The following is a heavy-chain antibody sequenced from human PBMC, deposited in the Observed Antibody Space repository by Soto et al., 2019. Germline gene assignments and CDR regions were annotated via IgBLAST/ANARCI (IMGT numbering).Heavy chain of an antibody. CDR1: GFTFSSYA. V-gene: IGHV3-30-3*01. D-gene: IGHD3-3*02. CDR3: ARDIRREENGDYYYYGVDV. Sequence: GGSLRLSCAASGFTFSSYAMHWVRQAPGKGLEWVAVISYDGSNKYYADSVKGRFTISRDNSKNTLYLQMNSLRAEDTAVYYCARDIRREENGDYYYYGVDVWGQGTTVTVS. J-gene: IGHJ6*02. CDR2: ISYDGSNK.